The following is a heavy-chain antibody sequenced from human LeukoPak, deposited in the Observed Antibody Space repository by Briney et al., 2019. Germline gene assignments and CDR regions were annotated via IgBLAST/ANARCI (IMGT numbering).Heavy chain of an antibody. D-gene: IGHD1-26*01. Sequence: SETLSLTCTVSGGSISSYYWSWIRQPPGKGLEWIGYIYYSGSTNYNPSLKSRVAISVDTSKNQFSLKLSSVTAADTAVYYCARSGGRSYYYYYMDVWGKGTTVTVSS. J-gene: IGHJ6*03. V-gene: IGHV4-59*01. CDR1: GGSISSYY. CDR3: ARSGGRSYYYYYMDV. CDR2: IYYSGST.